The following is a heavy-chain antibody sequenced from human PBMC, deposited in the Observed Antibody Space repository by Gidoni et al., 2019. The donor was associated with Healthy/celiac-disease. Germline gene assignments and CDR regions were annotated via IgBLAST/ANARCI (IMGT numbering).Heavy chain of an antibody. Sequence: QVQLQQWGAGLLKPSETLSLTCAVYGGSFSGYYWSWIRQPPGKGLEWIGEINHSGSTNYNPSLKSRVTISVDTSKNQFSLKLSSVTAADTAVYYCARLEGNRGGWYLVRGAINIFDYWGQGTLVTVSS. CDR3: ARLEGNRGGWYLVRGAINIFDY. CDR2: INHSGST. CDR1: GGSFSGYY. V-gene: IGHV4-34*01. J-gene: IGHJ4*02. D-gene: IGHD6-19*01.